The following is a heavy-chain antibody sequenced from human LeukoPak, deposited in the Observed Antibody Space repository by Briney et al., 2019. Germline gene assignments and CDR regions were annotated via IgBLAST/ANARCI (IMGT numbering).Heavy chain of an antibody. V-gene: IGHV3-30*02. CDR3: ASGVSSTSCYVDY. CDR2: IRYDGSNK. J-gene: IGHJ4*02. Sequence: GGSLRLSCAASGFTFSSYGMHWVRQAPGKGLEWVAFIRYDGSNKYYADSVKGRFTISRDNSKNTLSLQMNSLRAEDTAVYYCASGVSSTSCYVDYWGQGTLVTVSS. CDR1: GFTFSSYG. D-gene: IGHD2-2*01.